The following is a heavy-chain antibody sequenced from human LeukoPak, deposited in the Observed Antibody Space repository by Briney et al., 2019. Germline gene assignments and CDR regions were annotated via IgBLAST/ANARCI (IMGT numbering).Heavy chain of an antibody. J-gene: IGHJ4*02. CDR3: AKLIRPVDGGSGSYFDF. V-gene: IGHV3-23*01. D-gene: IGHD3-10*01. CDR1: GFTFCSFA. CDR2: ICGSGGTT. Sequence: PGGSLRLSCAVSGFTFCSFALSWVRPAPGKGLGWVSAICGSGGTTYYADSVKGRFTISRDNSKNTLYLQMSSLRAEDTAVYYCAKLIRPVDGGSGSYFDFWGQGTLVTVSS.